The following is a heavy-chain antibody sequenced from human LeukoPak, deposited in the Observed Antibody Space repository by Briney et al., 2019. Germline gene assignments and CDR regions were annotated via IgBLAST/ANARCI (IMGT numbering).Heavy chain of an antibody. Sequence: PSETLSLTCAVYGGSFSGYYWSWIRQPPGKGLEWIGEINRSGSANYNPSLKSRVTISVDTSKNQFSLKLSSVTAADTAVYYCARGRRGHYDYIWGSYNNWFDPWGQGTLVTVSS. J-gene: IGHJ5*02. CDR3: ARGRRGHYDYIWGSYNNWFDP. D-gene: IGHD3-16*01. CDR2: INRSGSA. CDR1: GGSFSGYY. V-gene: IGHV4-34*01.